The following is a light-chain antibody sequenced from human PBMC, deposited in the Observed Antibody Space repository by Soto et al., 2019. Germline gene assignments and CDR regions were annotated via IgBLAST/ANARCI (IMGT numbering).Light chain of an antibody. CDR1: ESVLDY. CDR3: QQYAGS. V-gene: IGKV3-15*01. CDR2: GTA. J-gene: IGKJ4*02. Sequence: EIVLTQSPATLSAYPEERANLSCRASESVLDYLAWFQERPGQSPRLLIYGTATRATGIPGRFSGRGSGTDFTLTISRLEPEDFAVYYCQQYAGSFGGGTKVDI.